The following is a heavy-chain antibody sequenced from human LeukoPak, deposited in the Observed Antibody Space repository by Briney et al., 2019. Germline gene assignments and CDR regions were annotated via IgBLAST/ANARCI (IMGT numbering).Heavy chain of an antibody. J-gene: IGHJ6*02. Sequence: GGSLRLSCAASGFTFSSYSMNWVRQAPGKGLEWVSSISSSSSYIYYADSVKGRFTISRDNAKNSLYLQMNSLRAEDTAVYYCAKDLSFRVRGVRGLYYYYDMDVWGQGTTVTVSS. CDR3: AKDLSFRVRGVRGLYYYYDMDV. CDR2: ISSSSSYI. D-gene: IGHD3-10*01. V-gene: IGHV3-21*01. CDR1: GFTFSSYS.